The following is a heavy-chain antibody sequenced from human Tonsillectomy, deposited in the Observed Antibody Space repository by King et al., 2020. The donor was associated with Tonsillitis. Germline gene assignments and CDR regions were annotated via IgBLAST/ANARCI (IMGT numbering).Heavy chain of an antibody. Sequence: VQLVESGGGVVQPGRSLRLSCAASGFTFSNYGMHWVRQAPGKGLEWVAVISYDGGNKYYADSVKGRFTISRDNSKNKLYLQTNSLRAEDTAVYYCATRLSSTSGYYFDYWGQGTLVTVSS. CDR1: GFTFSNYG. CDR3: ATRLSSTSGYYFDY. J-gene: IGHJ4*02. CDR2: ISYDGGNK. D-gene: IGHD2-2*01. V-gene: IGHV3-30*03.